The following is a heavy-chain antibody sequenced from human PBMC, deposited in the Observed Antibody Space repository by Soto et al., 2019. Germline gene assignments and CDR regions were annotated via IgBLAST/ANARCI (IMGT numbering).Heavy chain of an antibody. CDR2: ISSSGSTI. V-gene: IGHV3-11*01. CDR3: AREGFSSSWRPYYYYYYGMDV. CDR1: GFTFSDYY. D-gene: IGHD6-13*01. Sequence: PVGSLRLSCAASGFTFSDYYMSWIRQAPGKGLEWVSYISSSGSTIYYADSVKGRFTISRDNAKNSLYLQMNSLRAEDTAVYYCAREGFSSSWRPYYYYYYGMDVWGQGTTVTVSS. J-gene: IGHJ6*02.